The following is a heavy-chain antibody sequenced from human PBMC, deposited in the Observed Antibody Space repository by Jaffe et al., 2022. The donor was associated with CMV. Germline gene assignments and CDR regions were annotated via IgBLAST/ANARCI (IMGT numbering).Heavy chain of an antibody. CDR1: GGSFSGYY. V-gene: IGHV4-34*01. CDR3: ARAPSPHSSGYQGIYFDY. J-gene: IGHJ4*02. CDR2: INHSGST. D-gene: IGHD3-22*01. Sequence: QVQLQQWGAGLLKPSETLSLTCAVYGGSFSGYYWSWIRQPPGKGLEWIGEINHSGSTNYNPSLKSRVTISVDTSKNQFSLKLSSVTAADTAVYYCARAPSPHSSGYQGIYFDYWGQGTLVTVSS.